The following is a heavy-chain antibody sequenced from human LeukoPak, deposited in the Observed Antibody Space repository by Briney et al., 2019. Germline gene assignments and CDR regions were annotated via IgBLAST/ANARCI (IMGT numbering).Heavy chain of an antibody. V-gene: IGHV4-30-4*08. CDR1: GGSISSGDYY. D-gene: IGHD2-2*01. J-gene: IGHJ4*02. CDR3: ARQRGCSSTCCYGDFGY. CDR2: IYYSGST. Sequence: PSETLSLTCTVSGGSISSGDYYWSWIRQHPGKGLEWIGYIYYSGSTYYNPSLKSRVTISVDTSKNQFSLKLSSVTAADTAVYYCARQRGCSSTCCYGDFGYWGQGTMVTVSS.